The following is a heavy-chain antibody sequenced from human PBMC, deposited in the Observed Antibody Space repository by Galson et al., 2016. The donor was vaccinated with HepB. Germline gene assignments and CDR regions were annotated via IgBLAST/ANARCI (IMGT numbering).Heavy chain of an antibody. CDR2: FYYSGST. CDR1: GDSISRSDYY. D-gene: IGHD7-27*01. Sequence: TLSLTCTVSGDSISRSDYYWNWIRQHPGKGLEWIGYFYYSGSTHYNPSLKSRVSISADTSKNQFSLNLSSVTAADTAVYYCARDLTGDGDYVGYWGQGTLVTVSS. J-gene: IGHJ4*02. V-gene: IGHV4-31*03. CDR3: ARDLTGDGDYVGY.